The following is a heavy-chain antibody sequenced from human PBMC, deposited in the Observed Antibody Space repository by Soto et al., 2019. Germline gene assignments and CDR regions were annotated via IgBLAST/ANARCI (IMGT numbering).Heavy chain of an antibody. CDR1: GFTFSDEH. CDR3: ARIGGWTTGGDALDI. V-gene: IGHV3-72*01. CDR2: IRSKANSYTT. D-gene: IGHD6-19*01. J-gene: IGHJ3*02. Sequence: EVQLVESGGGLVQPGGSLRLYCAASGFTFSDEHMDWVRQAPGKGLEWVGRIRSKANSYTTENAEYVKGRFSISRDDSTXSLYLQMNSLKSEDTAVYYCARIGGWTTGGDALDIWGQGTMVTVSS.